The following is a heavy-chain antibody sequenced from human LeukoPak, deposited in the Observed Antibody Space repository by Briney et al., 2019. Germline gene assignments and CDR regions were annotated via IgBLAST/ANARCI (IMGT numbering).Heavy chain of an antibody. Sequence: SETLSLTCTVSGCSISSGDYYWGWNRQPPGKGLEWRGYIYYSGSTYYNPSLKSRVTISVDTSKNQFSLKLSSVTAADTDVYYCAREKGIAMVYDAFDIWGQGTMVTVSS. CDR3: AREKGIAMVYDAFDI. CDR1: GCSISSGDYY. CDR2: IYYSGST. V-gene: IGHV4-30-4*08. D-gene: IGHD5-18*01. J-gene: IGHJ3*02.